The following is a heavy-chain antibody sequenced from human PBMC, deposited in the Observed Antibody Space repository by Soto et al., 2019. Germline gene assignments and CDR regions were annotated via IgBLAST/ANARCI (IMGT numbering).Heavy chain of an antibody. CDR3: ARDVSGSGSYLGWFDP. J-gene: IGHJ5*02. Sequence: QMQLQESGPGLVKPSQTLSITCTVSGGSISSGGYYWSWIRQHPGKGLEWIGYIHLSGSTSYNPSLQSRVTISVDTSKNQFSLKRSSVTAADTAVYYCARDVSGSGSYLGWFDPWGQGTLVTVSS. D-gene: IGHD3-10*01. CDR2: IHLSGST. V-gene: IGHV4-31*03. CDR1: GGSISSGGYY.